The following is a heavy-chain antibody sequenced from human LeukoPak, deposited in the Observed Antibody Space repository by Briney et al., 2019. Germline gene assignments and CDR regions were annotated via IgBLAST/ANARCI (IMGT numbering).Heavy chain of an antibody. CDR1: GGSMNNYY. D-gene: IGHD5-24*01. V-gene: IGHV4-59*08. Sequence: PSETLSLTCSVSGGSMNNYYWSWIRQPPGKGLEWIGYIYFSGSSNYNPSLKSRVTMSVDASKNQFSLKLSSVTAADTAVYYCARHVRSGYNFLDYWGQGNLVTVSS. J-gene: IGHJ4*02. CDR3: ARHVRSGYNFLDY. CDR2: IYFSGSS.